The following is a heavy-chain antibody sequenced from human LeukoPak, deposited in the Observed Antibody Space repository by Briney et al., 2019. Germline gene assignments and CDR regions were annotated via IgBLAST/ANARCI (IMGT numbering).Heavy chain of an antibody. CDR3: ARDFGWLSTYNWFDP. D-gene: IGHD3-22*01. CDR1: GGTFSSYA. Sequence: GASVKVSCKASGGTFSSYAISWVRQAPGQGLEWMGGIIPIFGTANYAQKFQGRVTITADESTSTAYMELSSLRSEDTAVYYCARDFGWLSTYNWFDPWGQGTLVTVSS. J-gene: IGHJ5*02. CDR2: IIPIFGTA. V-gene: IGHV1-69*13.